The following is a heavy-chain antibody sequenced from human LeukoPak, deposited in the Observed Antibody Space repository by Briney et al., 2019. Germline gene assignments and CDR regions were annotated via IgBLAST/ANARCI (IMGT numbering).Heavy chain of an antibody. CDR3: ASSLGGGGSYYETDAFDI. CDR2: ISSSSSYI. J-gene: IGHJ3*02. D-gene: IGHD1-26*01. V-gene: IGHV3-21*01. CDR1: GCTFSSYS. Sequence: PGGSLRLSCAASGCTFSSYSMNWVRQAPGKGLEWVSSISSSSSYIYYADSVKGRFTISRDNAKNSLYLQMNSLRAEDTAVYYCASSLGGGGSYYETDAFDIWGQGTMATVSS.